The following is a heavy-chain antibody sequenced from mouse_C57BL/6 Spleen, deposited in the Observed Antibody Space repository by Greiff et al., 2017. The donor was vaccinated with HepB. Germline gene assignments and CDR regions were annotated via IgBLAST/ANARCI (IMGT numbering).Heavy chain of an antibody. V-gene: IGHV1-54*01. CDR1: GYAFTNYL. D-gene: IGHD2-3*01. Sequence: QVQLQQSGAELVRPGTSVKVSCKASGYAFTNYLIEWVKQRPGQGLEWIGVINPGSGGTNYNEKFKGKATLTADKSSSTAYMQLSRLTSEDSAVYFCARDRDGYYAMDNWGQGTSVTVSS. J-gene: IGHJ4*01. CDR3: ARDRDGYYAMDN. CDR2: INPGSGGT.